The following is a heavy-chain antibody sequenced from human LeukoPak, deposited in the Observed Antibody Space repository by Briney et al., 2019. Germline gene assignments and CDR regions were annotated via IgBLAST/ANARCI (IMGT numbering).Heavy chain of an antibody. Sequence: ASVKVSCKASGYSLTGYYMHWVRQAPGQGLEWMGWINPNSGETGYAQEFQGRVSMTRDMSISTIYMELARLKSDDTAFYYCARWDGYSSSPDYWGQGSLVIVSS. CDR2: INPNSGET. CDR3: ARWDGYSSSPDY. J-gene: IGHJ4*02. CDR1: GYSLTGYY. V-gene: IGHV1-2*02. D-gene: IGHD6-13*01.